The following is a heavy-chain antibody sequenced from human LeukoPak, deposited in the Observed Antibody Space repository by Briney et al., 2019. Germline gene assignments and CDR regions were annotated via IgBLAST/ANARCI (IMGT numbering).Heavy chain of an antibody. CDR3: ARHPRRDGYSNFDF. V-gene: IGHV4-39*01. CDR2: VFYSGSP. CDR1: GGSISRSSDY. J-gene: IGHJ4*02. Sequence: SETLSLTCSVSGGSISRSSDYWGWLRQPPGKGLEWIGSVFYSGSPYYNPSLKSRLTISVDTSKNQFSLKLTSVTAADTAVYYCARHPRRDGYSNFDFWGQGALVTVSS. D-gene: IGHD5-24*01.